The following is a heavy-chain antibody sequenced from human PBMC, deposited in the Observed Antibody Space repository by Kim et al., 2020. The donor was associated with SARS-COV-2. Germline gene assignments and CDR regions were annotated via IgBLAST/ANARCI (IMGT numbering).Heavy chain of an antibody. D-gene: IGHD2-2*01. J-gene: IGHJ5*02. Sequence: NCYPSRKRRVSISVDTSKNQFSLKLSSVTAADTAVYYCAREYQLLSCFDPWGQGTLVTVSS. CDR3: AREYQLLSCFDP. V-gene: IGHV4-59*01.